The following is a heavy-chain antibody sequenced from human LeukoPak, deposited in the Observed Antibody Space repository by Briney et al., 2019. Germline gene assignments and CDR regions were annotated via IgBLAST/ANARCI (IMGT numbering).Heavy chain of an antibody. CDR3: AGELATISMPRRPCGMDV. CDR1: GGSFSGYY. Sequence: SETLSLTCAVYGGSFSGYYWSWIRQPPGKGLEWIGEINHSGSTNYNPSLKSRVTISVDTSKNQFSLKLSSVTAADTAVYYCAGELATISMPRRPCGMDVWGQGTTVTVSS. V-gene: IGHV4-34*01. CDR2: INHSGST. D-gene: IGHD5-12*01. J-gene: IGHJ6*02.